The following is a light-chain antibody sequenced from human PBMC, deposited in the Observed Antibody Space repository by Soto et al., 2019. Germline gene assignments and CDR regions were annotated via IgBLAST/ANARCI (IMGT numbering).Light chain of an antibody. Sequence: EIVLTQSPGTLSLSPGERATLSCRASQSVSSSYLAWYQQKPGQAPRLLIYGASSMATGIPDRFSGSGSGTDFTLTISRLEPEDFAVYYCQRYGSSPYTVGQGTKLEIK. J-gene: IGKJ2*01. CDR3: QRYGSSPYT. V-gene: IGKV3-20*01. CDR1: QSVSSSY. CDR2: GAS.